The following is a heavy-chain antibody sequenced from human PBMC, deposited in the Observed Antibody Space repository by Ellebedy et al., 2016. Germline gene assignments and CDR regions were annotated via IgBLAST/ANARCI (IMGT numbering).Heavy chain of an antibody. CDR1: GYTFTSYY. D-gene: IGHD6-19*01. CDR3: ARDGAVAGEDYFDY. CDR2: INPNSGGT. Sequence: ASLKVSCXASGYTFTSYYMHWVRRAPGQGLEWMGWINPNSGGTNYAQKFQGRVTMTRDTSISTAYMELSRLRSDDTAVYYCARDGAVAGEDYFDYWGQGTLVTVSS. V-gene: IGHV1-2*02. J-gene: IGHJ4*02.